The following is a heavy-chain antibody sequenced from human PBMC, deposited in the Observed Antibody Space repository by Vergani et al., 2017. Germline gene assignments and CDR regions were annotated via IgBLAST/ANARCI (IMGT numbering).Heavy chain of an antibody. CDR2: IRYDGSNK. CDR1: GFTFSSYG. CDR3: AKDRVGAMYY. Sequence: QVQLVESGGGVVQPGGSLRLSCAASGFTFSSYGMYWVRQAPGKGLEWVAFIRYDGSNKYYADSVKGRFTISRDNSKNTLYLQMNSLRAEDTAVYYCAKDRVGAMYYWGQGTLVTVSS. J-gene: IGHJ4*02. D-gene: IGHD1-26*01. V-gene: IGHV3-30*02.